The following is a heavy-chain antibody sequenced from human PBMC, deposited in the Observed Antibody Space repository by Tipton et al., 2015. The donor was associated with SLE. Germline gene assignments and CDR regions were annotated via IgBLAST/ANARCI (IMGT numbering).Heavy chain of an antibody. Sequence: PGLVKPSETLSLTCTVSGGSISSHYWSWIRQPPGKGLEWIGYIYYSGSTNYNPSLKSRVTISVDTSKNQFSLKLSSVTAADTAVYYCARTWYSRSWYEVAWYFDLWGRGTLVTVSS. CDR1: GGSISSHY. CDR3: ARTWYSRSWYEVAWYFDL. J-gene: IGHJ2*01. CDR2: IYYSGST. V-gene: IGHV4-59*11. D-gene: IGHD6-13*01.